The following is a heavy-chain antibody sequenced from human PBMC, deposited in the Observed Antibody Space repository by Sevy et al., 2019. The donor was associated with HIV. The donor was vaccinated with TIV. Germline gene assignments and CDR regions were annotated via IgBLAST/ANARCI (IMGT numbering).Heavy chain of an antibody. D-gene: IGHD2-2*01. J-gene: IGHJ4*02. Sequence: GGSLRLSCAASGFTVTNNYMSWVRLAPGKGLEWVSVFYGADSTYDADSVKGRFTISRDNSKNTLYLQMNSLRAEDTAVYSCARGRGSTSVFDYWGQGTLVTVSS. CDR3: ARGRGSTSVFDY. V-gene: IGHV3-66*01. CDR2: FYGADST. CDR1: GFTVTNNY.